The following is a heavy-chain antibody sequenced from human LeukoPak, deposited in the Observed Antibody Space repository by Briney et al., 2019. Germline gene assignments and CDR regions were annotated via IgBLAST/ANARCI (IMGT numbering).Heavy chain of an antibody. V-gene: IGHV5-51*01. CDR3: VRDRYCTTTSCFFDY. Sequence: GESLKISCKGSGYSFTNYWIGWVRQMPGKGLEWMGSIYPGDSESRYSPSFQGQVTISADKSISTAYLQWSSLKASDTAMYYCVRDRYCTTTSCFFDYWGQGTLVTVSS. CDR1: GYSFTNYW. CDR2: IYPGDSES. J-gene: IGHJ4*02. D-gene: IGHD2-2*01.